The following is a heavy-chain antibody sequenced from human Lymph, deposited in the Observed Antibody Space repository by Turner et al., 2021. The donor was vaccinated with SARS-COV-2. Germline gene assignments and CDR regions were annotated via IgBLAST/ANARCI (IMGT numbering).Heavy chain of an antibody. J-gene: IGHJ4*02. D-gene: IGHD2-15*01. CDR1: GFTFDAYA. V-gene: IGHV3-43*02. CDR2: ISGDGGGT. Sequence: EVQLVESGGGVVQPGGSLRLSCAASGFTFDAYAMHWVRQAPGKGLEWVSLISGDGGGTYYADSVKGRFTISRDHSKNSLSLQMNSLRAEDTALYYCAKDPGYCSGGSCYSRTYFDFWGQGTLVTVSA. CDR3: AKDPGYCSGGSCYSRTYFDF.